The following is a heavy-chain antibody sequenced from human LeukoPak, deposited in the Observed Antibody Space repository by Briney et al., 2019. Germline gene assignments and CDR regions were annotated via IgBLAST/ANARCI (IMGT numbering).Heavy chain of an antibody. D-gene: IGHD3-22*01. CDR3: ARAARHGNITMIVVVGYDY. V-gene: IGHV4-34*01. CDR2: INHSGST. J-gene: IGHJ4*02. Sequence: PSGTLSLTCAVYGGSFSGYYWSWIRQPPGKGLEWIGEINHSGSTNYNPSLKSRVTISVDTSKNQFSLKLSSVTAADTAVYYCARAARHGNITMIVVVGYDYWGQGTLVTVSS. CDR1: GGSFSGYY.